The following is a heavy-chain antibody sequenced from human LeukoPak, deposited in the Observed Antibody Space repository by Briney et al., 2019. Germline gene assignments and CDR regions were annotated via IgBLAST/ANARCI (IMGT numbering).Heavy chain of an antibody. J-gene: IGHJ4*02. CDR3: ARGTHYYDSGGYGYFDY. V-gene: IGHV4-39*01. D-gene: IGHD3-22*01. Sequence: SETLSLTCTVSGGSLSSSNYYWGWIRQPPGKGLEWIGSMSYSGSTHYNPSLKSRVTISVDTSKNQFSLKLSSMTATDTAVYHCARGTHYYDSGGYGYFDYWGQGTLVTVSS. CDR2: MSYSGST. CDR1: GGSLSSSNYY.